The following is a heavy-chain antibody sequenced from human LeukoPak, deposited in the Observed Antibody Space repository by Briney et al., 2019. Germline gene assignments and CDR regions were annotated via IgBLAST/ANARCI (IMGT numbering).Heavy chain of an antibody. V-gene: IGHV1-2*02. CDR3: ASGFDDSSGYYYFDY. CDR1: GYTFTGYY. Sequence: ASVKVSCKASGYTFTGYYMHWVRQAPGQGLEWMGWINPNSGGTNYAQKFQGRVTMTRDTSISTAYMELSRLRSDDTAVYYCASGFDDSSGYYYFDYWGQGTLVNVSS. CDR2: INPNSGGT. J-gene: IGHJ4*02. D-gene: IGHD3-22*01.